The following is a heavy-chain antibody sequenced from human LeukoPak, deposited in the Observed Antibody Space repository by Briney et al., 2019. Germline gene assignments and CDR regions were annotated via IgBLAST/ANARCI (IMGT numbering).Heavy chain of an antibody. J-gene: IGHJ4*02. Sequence: GASVKVSCKASGYTFTGYYMHWVRQAPGQGHEWMGRINPNSGGTNYAQKFQGRVTMTRDTSISTAYMELSRLRSDDTAVYYCARDRYYDILTGYYSLWGQGTLVTVSS. CDR1: GYTFTGYY. D-gene: IGHD3-9*01. CDR3: ARDRYYDILTGYYSL. CDR2: INPNSGGT. V-gene: IGHV1-2*06.